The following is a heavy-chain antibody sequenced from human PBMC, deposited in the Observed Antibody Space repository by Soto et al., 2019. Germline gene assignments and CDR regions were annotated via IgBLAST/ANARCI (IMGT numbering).Heavy chain of an antibody. J-gene: IGHJ3*02. CDR1: GFTFSSYS. Sequence: EVQLVETGGGLVQPGGSLRLSCAASGFTFSSYSMNWVRQAPGKGLEWVSYISSSSSTIYYADSVKGRFTISRDNAKNSLYLQMNSLRDEDTAVYYCARDFVPNCSGGSCYLGVHAFDIWGQGTMVTVSS. CDR2: ISSSSSTI. V-gene: IGHV3-48*02. CDR3: ARDFVPNCSGGSCYLGVHAFDI. D-gene: IGHD2-15*01.